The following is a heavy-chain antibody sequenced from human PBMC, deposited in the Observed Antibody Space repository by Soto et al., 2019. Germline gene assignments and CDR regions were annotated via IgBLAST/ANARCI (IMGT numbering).Heavy chain of an antibody. V-gene: IGHV3-53*02. CDR2: LYSSGTT. Sequence: EVQLVETGGGLIQPGGSLGLSCTVSGFSVTNSYINWVRQAPGKGLEWVSILYSSGTTYYADSVRGRFTVSRDDSKNTLFLHMNSLRADDTDVYYCARDWSKFSYNYPYYYAMDAWGQGTTVTVSS. J-gene: IGHJ6*02. CDR3: ARDWSKFSYNYPYYYAMDA. D-gene: IGHD5-18*01. CDR1: GFSVTNSY.